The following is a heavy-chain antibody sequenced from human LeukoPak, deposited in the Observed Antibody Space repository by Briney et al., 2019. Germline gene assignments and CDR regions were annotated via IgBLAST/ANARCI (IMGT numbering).Heavy chain of an antibody. D-gene: IGHD6-6*01. J-gene: IGHJ4*02. CDR3: ARAPARARLDY. V-gene: IGHV3-7*01. CDR1: GFTFSRYW. Sequence: GGSLRLSCAASGFTFSRYWMYWVRQAPGKRLEWVASIKLDGSEQYYVDSVKGRFTISRDNAKSSLYLQMNSLRAEDTAVYYCARAPARARLDYWGQGTLVTVSS. CDR2: IKLDGSEQ.